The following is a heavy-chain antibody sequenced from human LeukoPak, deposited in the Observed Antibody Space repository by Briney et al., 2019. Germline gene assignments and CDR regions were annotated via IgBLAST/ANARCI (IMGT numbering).Heavy chain of an antibody. J-gene: IGHJ4*02. CDR2: IYYSGST. CDR3: ARVGSSGWV. CDR1: GGSISSSSYY. D-gene: IGHD6-19*01. Sequence: KTSETLSLTCTVSGGSISSSSYYWGWIRQPPGKGLEWIGSIYYSGSTYYNPSLKSRVTISVDTSKNQFSLKLSSVTAADTAAYYCARVGSSGWVWGQGTLVTVSS. V-gene: IGHV4-39*07.